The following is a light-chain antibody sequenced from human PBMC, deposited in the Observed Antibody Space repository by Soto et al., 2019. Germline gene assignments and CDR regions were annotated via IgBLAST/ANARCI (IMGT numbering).Light chain of an antibody. Sequence: QSVLTQPASVSGSPGQSITISCTGTSSDVGGYNYVSWYQQHPGKAPKLMIYDVSNRPSGVSNRFSGSKSGNTASLTISGLQAEDEADYYCSSYTSNSKGYVFGTGTKLTVL. J-gene: IGLJ1*01. CDR1: SSDVGGYNY. V-gene: IGLV2-14*01. CDR2: DVS. CDR3: SSYTSNSKGYV.